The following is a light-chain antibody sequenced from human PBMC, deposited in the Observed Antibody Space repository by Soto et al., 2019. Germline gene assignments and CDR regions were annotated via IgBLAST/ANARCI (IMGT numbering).Light chain of an antibody. J-gene: IGLJ2*01. CDR1: SSNVGSYNY. CDR2: DVS. CDR3: CSYAGSFVV. Sequence: QSALTQPASVSGSPGQSITISCTGTSSNVGSYNYVSWYQQHPGKAPKLMIYDVSKRPSGVPDRFSGSKSGNTASLTISGLQAEDEADYYCCSYAGSFVVFGGGTKLTVL. V-gene: IGLV2-11*01.